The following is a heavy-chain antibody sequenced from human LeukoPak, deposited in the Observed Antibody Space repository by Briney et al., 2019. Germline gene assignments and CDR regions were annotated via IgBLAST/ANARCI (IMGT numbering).Heavy chain of an antibody. CDR2: IRYDGSNK. V-gene: IGHV3-30*02. CDR1: GFTFSSYG. J-gene: IGHJ6*03. D-gene: IGHD2-15*01. CDR3: ARKHCSGGSCYSAYYYYMDV. Sequence: GGSLRLSCAASGFTFSSYGMHWVRQAPGKGLEWVAFIRYDGSNKYYADSVKGRFTISRDNSRNTLYLQMNSLRAEDTAVYYCARKHCSGGSCYSAYYYYMDVWGKGTTVTVSS.